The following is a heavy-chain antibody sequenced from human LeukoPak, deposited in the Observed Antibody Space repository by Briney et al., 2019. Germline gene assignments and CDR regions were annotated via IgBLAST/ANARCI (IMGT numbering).Heavy chain of an antibody. D-gene: IGHD2-2*03. Sequence: GASVKVSCKASGYTFTSYDINWVRQATGQGLEWMGWMNPNSGNTGYAQKFQGRVTMTRNTSISRAYMELSSLRSEDTAVYYCARAGYCSSTSCYRGHYYYYYYMDVWGKGTTVTVSS. CDR1: GYTFTSYD. V-gene: IGHV1-8*01. J-gene: IGHJ6*03. CDR3: ARAGYCSSTSCYRGHYYYYYYMDV. CDR2: MNPNSGNT.